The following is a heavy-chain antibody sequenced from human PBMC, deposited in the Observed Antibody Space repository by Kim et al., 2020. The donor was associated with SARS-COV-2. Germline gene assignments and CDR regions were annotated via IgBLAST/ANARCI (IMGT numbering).Heavy chain of an antibody. Sequence: ASVKVSCKASGYTFISYYMHWVRQAPGQGLEWMGIINPSGGSTSYAQKFQGRVTMTRDTSTSTVYMELSSLRSEDTAVYYCARGRTLLWFGELGDYWGQGTLVTVSS. CDR3: ARGRTLLWFGELGDY. CDR1: GYTFISYY. D-gene: IGHD3-10*01. J-gene: IGHJ4*02. V-gene: IGHV1-46*01. CDR2: INPSGGST.